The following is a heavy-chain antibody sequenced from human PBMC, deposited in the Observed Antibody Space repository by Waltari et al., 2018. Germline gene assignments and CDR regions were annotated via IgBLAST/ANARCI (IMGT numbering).Heavy chain of an antibody. CDR3: ARLASPEGLDV. CDR1: GGSITSSSFH. Sequence: QLQLQESGPGLVKPSETLSLMCTVSGGSITSSSFHWTWIRQPPGKGLEWIGSVYYTGSAFYTPSLKGRLTISSDTSGNQFSLQVGSVTAADTAVYYCARLASPEGLDVWGQGTTVTVSS. CDR2: VYYTGSA. V-gene: IGHV4-39*01. J-gene: IGHJ6*02.